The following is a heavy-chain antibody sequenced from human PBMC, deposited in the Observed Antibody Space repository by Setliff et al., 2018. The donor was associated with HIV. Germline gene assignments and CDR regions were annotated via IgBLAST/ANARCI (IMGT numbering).Heavy chain of an antibody. V-gene: IGHV4-59*11. CDR3: ASGSPFDGFDM. J-gene: IGHJ3*02. D-gene: IGHD1-26*01. Sequence: SGTLSLTCTVSGGSMSTHYWNWIRQTPGKGLEWIGHIYTTGSTHYNPSLRSRVTISIDTSKSHFSLRLKSVTAADTALYYCASGSPFDGFDMWGQGTMVTVSS. CDR2: IYTTGST. CDR1: GGSMSTHY.